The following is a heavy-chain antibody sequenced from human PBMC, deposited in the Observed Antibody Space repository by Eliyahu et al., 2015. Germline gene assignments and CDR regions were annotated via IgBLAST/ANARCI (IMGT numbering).Heavy chain of an antibody. CDR3: AKVPHPKGYYYGMDV. CDR2: ISWNSGSI. Sequence: EVQLVESGGGLVQPGXSLRLSCAASGFTFXXYAMXWVRQAPGKGLEWVSGISWNSGSIGYADSVKGRFTISRDNAKNSLYLQMNSLRAEDTALYYCAKVPHPKGYYYGMDVWGQGTTVTVSS. CDR1: GFTFXXYA. V-gene: IGHV3-9*01. J-gene: IGHJ6*02.